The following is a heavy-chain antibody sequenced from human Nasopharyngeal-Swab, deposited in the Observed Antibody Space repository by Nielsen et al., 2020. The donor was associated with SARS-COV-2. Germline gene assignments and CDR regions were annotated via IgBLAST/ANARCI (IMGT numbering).Heavy chain of an antibody. CDR2: IWYDGSDK. CDR1: GFTFSSYD. V-gene: IGHV3-30*02. J-gene: IGHJ6*02. CDR3: AKDGIEEGGLSAGYGLDV. D-gene: IGHD6-19*01. Sequence: GGSLRLSCAASGFTFSSYDMHWVRQAPGKGLEWVASIWYDGSDKYYADSVKGRFTISRDNAKNTLYLQMNSLRSEDTAVYKCAKDGIEEGGLSAGYGLDVWGQGTTVTVSS.